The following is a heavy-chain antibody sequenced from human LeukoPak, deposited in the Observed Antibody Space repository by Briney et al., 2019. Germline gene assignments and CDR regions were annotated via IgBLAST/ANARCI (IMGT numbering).Heavy chain of an antibody. V-gene: IGHV4-59*08. Sequence: SATLSLPCTVSGGSISSYYWSWIRQPPGKGLEWIGYIYYSGSTNYNTSLKSRGTISVDTSKNQFSLKLSSVTAADTAVYYCASSGYSSGGGWFDPWGQGTLVTVSS. CDR2: IYYSGST. J-gene: IGHJ5*02. CDR1: GGSISSYY. CDR3: ASSGYSSGGGWFDP. D-gene: IGHD6-19*01.